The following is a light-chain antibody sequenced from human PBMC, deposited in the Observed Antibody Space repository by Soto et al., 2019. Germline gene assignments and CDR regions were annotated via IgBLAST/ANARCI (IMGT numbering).Light chain of an antibody. Sequence: QSVLTQPASVSGSPGQSITISCTGTSSDVGSYNLVSWYQQHPGKAPKLMIYEVSKRPSGVSNRFSGSKSGNPASLTISGLQAEDEADYYCCSYAGSRVVFGGGTQLTVL. V-gene: IGLV2-23*02. J-gene: IGLJ2*01. CDR1: SSDVGSYNL. CDR2: EVS. CDR3: CSYAGSRVV.